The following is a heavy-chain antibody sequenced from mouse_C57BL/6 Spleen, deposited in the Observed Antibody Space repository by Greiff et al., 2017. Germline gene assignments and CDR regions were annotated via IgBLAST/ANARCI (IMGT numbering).Heavy chain of an antibody. Sequence: EVQVVESGGGLVKPGGSLTLSCAASGFTFSDYGMHWVRQAPGKGLEWVAYISSGSSTIYYADTVKGRYTISRDNAKNTLFLQMTSLRSEDTAMYYCAREDYDGYYAWFGGWGQGTLVTVAA. CDR3: AREDYDGYYAWFGG. CDR1: GFTFSDYG. D-gene: IGHD2-3*01. J-gene: IGHJ3*01. V-gene: IGHV5-17*01. CDR2: ISSGSSTI.